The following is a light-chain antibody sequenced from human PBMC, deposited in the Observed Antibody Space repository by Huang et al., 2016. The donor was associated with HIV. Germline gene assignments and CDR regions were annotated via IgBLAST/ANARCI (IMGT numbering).Light chain of an antibody. CDR1: QSRLHSDGYTY. V-gene: IGKV2-28*01. J-gene: IGKJ4*01. CDR2: LAS. CDR3: MQTSETPLT. Sequence: DIVMTQSPLSLPVTLGGPASISCKSSQSRLHSDGYTYLDWYPQKPGQSPQLLVYLASNLAPGIPDRFSGSGSGTDFTLKISRVEAEDVGVYYCMQTSETPLTFGGGTKVDIK.